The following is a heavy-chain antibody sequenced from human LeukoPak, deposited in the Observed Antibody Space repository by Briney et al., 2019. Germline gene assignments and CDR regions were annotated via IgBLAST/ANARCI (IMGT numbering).Heavy chain of an antibody. J-gene: IGHJ4*02. D-gene: IGHD6-6*01. V-gene: IGHV3-23*01. CDR2: ISGSGAMT. CDR1: GFTFSRYG. Sequence: PGGSLRLSCAASGFTFSRYGMHWVRQAPGKGLEWVSSISGSGAMTYYADSVKGRFTISRANAMGTLYLQMNSLRADDTAVYYCAKLSHRRSIAARNYFDYWGQGTLVTVSS. CDR3: AKLSHRRSIAARNYFDY.